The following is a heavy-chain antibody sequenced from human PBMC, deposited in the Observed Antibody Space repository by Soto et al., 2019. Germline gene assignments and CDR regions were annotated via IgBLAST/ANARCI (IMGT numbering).Heavy chain of an antibody. CDR1: GASTSSDSY. D-gene: IGHD3-16*01. Sequence: TLSLTCAVSGASTSSDSYWSWIRQPPGKGLEWVGHIYYSGNTDYNPSLKSRLAISIDTSKNQFSLKLSSVTAADTAVYFCAREGGESSDGLYYFDSWGQGSLVTVSS. CDR2: IYYSGNT. CDR3: AREGGESSDGLYYFDS. J-gene: IGHJ4*02. V-gene: IGHV4-30-4*01.